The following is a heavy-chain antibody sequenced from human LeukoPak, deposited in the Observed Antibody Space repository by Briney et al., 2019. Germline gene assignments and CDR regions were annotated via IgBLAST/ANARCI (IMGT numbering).Heavy chain of an antibody. CDR3: AKGYYGSGSYGWFDY. CDR2: IYTSGST. D-gene: IGHD3-10*01. V-gene: IGHV4-61*02. Sequence: SETLSLTCTVSGGSISSGSYYWSWIRQPAGKGLEWIGRIYTSGSTNYNPSLKSRVTISVDASKNQFSLKLSSVTAADTAVYSCAKGYYGSGSYGWFDYWGQGTLVTVSS. CDR1: GGSISSGSYY. J-gene: IGHJ4*02.